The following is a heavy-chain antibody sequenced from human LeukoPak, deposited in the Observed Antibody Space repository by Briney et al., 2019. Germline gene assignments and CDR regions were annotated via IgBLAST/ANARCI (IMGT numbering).Heavy chain of an antibody. J-gene: IGHJ4*02. Sequence: GGTLRLSCAASGFTFSSYAMHWVRDAPGKGLEGGAVISYDGSNKYYADSVKGRFTFSRENSKNTLYLAMNSLRAEDAAVYYCARVGGYGDYLYSFDHWGQGTLVTVSS. V-gene: IGHV3-30*04. CDR2: ISYDGSNK. D-gene: IGHD4-17*01. CDR3: ARVGGYGDYLYSFDH. CDR1: GFTFSSYA.